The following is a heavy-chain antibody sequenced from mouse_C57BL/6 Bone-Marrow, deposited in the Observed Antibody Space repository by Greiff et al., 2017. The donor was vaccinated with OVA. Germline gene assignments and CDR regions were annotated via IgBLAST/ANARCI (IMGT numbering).Heavy chain of an antibody. CDR1: GYTFTSYG. Sequence: VQLQQSGAELARPGASVKLSCKASGYTFTSYGISWVKQRTGQGLEWIGEIYPRSGNTYYNEKFKGKATLTADKSSSTAYMELRSLTSEDAAVYFCARDPLYYYGSSYDFGYWGQGTTLTVSS. J-gene: IGHJ2*01. V-gene: IGHV1-81*01. CDR2: IYPRSGNT. D-gene: IGHD1-1*01. CDR3: ARDPLYYYGSSYDFGY.